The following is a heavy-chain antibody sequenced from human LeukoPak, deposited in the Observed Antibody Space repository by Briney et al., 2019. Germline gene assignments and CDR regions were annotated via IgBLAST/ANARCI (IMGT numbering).Heavy chain of an antibody. D-gene: IGHD3-3*01. CDR2: ISFDGTDK. CDR1: GFTFSTYT. CDR3: AGDYMSGGTGFWDY. J-gene: IGHJ4*02. V-gene: IGHV3-30-3*01. Sequence: PGGSLRLSCAASGFTFSTYTIHWVRQAPGKGLEWVARISFDGTDKTYVDSVQDRFSLSRDNSKNTVYLQMNSLRPDDTAIYYCAGDYMSGGTGFWDYWGQGTLVTVSA.